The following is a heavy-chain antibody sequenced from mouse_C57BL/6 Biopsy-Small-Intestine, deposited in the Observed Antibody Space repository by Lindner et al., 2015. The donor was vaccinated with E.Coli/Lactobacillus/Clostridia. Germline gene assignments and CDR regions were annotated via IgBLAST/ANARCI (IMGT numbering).Heavy chain of an antibody. CDR3: AADGLARDRFDN. D-gene: IGHD6-2*01. V-gene: IGHV1S18*01. CDR2: IGDGTNT. CDR1: GLTFTSSA. Sequence: SVKVSCKASGLTFTSSAVQWVRQARGQPLEWIGWIGDGTNTHYALQFQERVTITRDMSTSIAYMELSSLRSEDTAVYYCAADGLARDRFDNWGQGTLVTVSS. J-gene: IGHJ4*01.